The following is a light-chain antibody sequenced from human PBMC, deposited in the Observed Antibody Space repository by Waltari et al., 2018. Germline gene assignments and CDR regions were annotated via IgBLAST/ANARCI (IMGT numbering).Light chain of an antibody. CDR3: QHYGRSPRVA. CDR1: QRVSINY. Sequence: EIVLTQSPGTLSLSPGDRAPLSCRASQRVSINYLAWYQQKPGQAPRLLIYGASGRATDIPDRFTASGSGTDFTLTISRLEPEDFAVYYCQHYGRSPRVAFGGGTKVEIK. V-gene: IGKV3-20*01. CDR2: GAS. J-gene: IGKJ4*01.